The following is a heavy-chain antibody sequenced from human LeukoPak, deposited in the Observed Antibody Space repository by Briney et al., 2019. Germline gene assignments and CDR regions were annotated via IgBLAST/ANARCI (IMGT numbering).Heavy chain of an antibody. CDR1: GFTFSSYA. V-gene: IGHV3-23*01. CDR3: ARETRYYDILTGYTKNGYFQH. D-gene: IGHD3-9*01. Sequence: GGSLRLSCAASGFTFSSYAMSWVRQAPGKGLEWVSAISGSGGSTYYADSVKGRFTISRDNSKNTLYLQMNSLRAEDTAVYYCARETRYYDILTGYTKNGYFQHWGQGTLVTVSS. J-gene: IGHJ1*01. CDR2: ISGSGGST.